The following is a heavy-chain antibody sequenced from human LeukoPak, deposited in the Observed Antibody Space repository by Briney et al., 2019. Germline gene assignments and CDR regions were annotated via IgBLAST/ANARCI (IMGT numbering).Heavy chain of an antibody. J-gene: IGHJ4*02. V-gene: IGHV4-39*07. CDR2: IYYSGST. CDR3: ASLSGVATILDY. D-gene: IGHD5-24*01. Sequence: SETLSLTCTVSGGSISSSSYYWGWIRQPPGKGLEWIGSIYYSGSTYYNPSLKSRVTISVDTSKNQFSLKLSSVTAADTAVYYCASLSGVATILDYWGQGTLVTVSS. CDR1: GGSISSSSYY.